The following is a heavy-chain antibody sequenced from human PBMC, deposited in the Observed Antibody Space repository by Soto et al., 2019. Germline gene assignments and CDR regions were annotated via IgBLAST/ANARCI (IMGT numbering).Heavy chain of an antibody. Sequence: PGGSLRLSCAASGFTFSSYGMHWVRQAPGKGLEWVAVISYDGSNKYYADSVKGRFTISRDNSKNTLYLQMNSLRAEDTAVYYCAKDKTAMVHYYFDYWGQGTLVTVSS. V-gene: IGHV3-30*18. CDR3: AKDKTAMVHYYFDY. J-gene: IGHJ4*02. CDR1: GFTFSSYG. D-gene: IGHD5-18*01. CDR2: ISYDGSNK.